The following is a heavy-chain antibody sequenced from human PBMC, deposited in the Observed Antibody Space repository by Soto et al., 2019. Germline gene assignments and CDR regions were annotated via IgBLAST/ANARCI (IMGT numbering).Heavy chain of an antibody. CDR1: GFTFSSYA. CDR2: ISGSGGST. V-gene: IGHV3-23*01. CDR3: AKGFASRRSYGYDRAFDY. Sequence: GGSLRLSCAASGFTFSSYAMSWVRQAPGKGLEWVSAISGSGGSTYYADSVKGRFTISRDNSKNTLYLQMNSLRAEDTAVYYCAKGFASRRSYGYDRAFDYWGQGTLVTVSS. D-gene: IGHD5-18*01. J-gene: IGHJ4*02.